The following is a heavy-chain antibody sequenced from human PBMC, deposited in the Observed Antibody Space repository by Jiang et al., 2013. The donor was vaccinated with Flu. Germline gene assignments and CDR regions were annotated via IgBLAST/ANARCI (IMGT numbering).Heavy chain of an antibody. J-gene: IGHJ4*02. Sequence: SVKVSCKASGYTFTSYAMHWVRQAPGQRLEWMGWINAGNGNTKYSQKFQGRVTITRDTSASTAYMELSSLRSEDTAVYYCARPEGFLEWLSLFDYWGQGTLVTVSS. CDR3: ARPEGFLEWLSLFDY. CDR1: GYTFTSYA. V-gene: IGHV1-3*01. D-gene: IGHD3-3*01. CDR2: INAGNGNT.